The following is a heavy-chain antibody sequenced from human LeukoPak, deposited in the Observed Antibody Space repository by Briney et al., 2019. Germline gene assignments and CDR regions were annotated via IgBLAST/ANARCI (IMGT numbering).Heavy chain of an antibody. D-gene: IGHD6-13*01. CDR3: ARVAGRHYYYGMDV. CDR2: ISSSGRTI. J-gene: IGHJ6*02. CDR1: GFTVRSNY. Sequence: GGSLRLSCALSGFTVRSNYMNWVRQAPGKGLEWVSYISSSGRTIYYADSVKGRFTISRDNAKNSLYLQMNSLRAEDTAVYYCARVAGRHYYYGMDVWGQGTTVTVSS. V-gene: IGHV3-48*03.